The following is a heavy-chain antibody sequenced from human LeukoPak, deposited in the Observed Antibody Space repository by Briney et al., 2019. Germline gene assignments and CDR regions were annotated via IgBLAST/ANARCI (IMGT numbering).Heavy chain of an antibody. Sequence: GRSLRLSCAAAGFTFSNYAMHWVRQAPGKGLEWVAVISYDGSNKYADSVKGRFTISRDNSKNTLYLQMISLRAEDTAVYYCAKVGLEQWLFYPFDIWGQGTMVTVSS. CDR3: AKVGLEQWLFYPFDI. J-gene: IGHJ3*02. D-gene: IGHD6-19*01. CDR1: GFTFSNYA. V-gene: IGHV3-30*04. CDR2: ISYDGSNK.